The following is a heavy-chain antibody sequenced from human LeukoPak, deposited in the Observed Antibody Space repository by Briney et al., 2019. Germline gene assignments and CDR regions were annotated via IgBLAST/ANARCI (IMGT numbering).Heavy chain of an antibody. CDR3: ARRSRGTSY. Sequence: SETLSLTCTVSGGSISSYYWSWIRQPPGKGLEWIGYIYYSGSTNYNPSLKSRVTISVDTSKNQFSLKLSSVTAADTAVYYCARRSRGTSYWGQGTLVTVSS. J-gene: IGHJ4*02. CDR2: IYYSGST. V-gene: IGHV4-59*12. D-gene: IGHD2-15*01. CDR1: GGSISSYY.